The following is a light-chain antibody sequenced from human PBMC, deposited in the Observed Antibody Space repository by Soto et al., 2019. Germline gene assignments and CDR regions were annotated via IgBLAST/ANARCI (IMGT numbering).Light chain of an antibody. Sequence: DIVMTQSPLSLPVTPGEPASISCRSSESLMYDNGYVFLDWYLKKPGQPPQLLIYLGSNRASGVPERXXXXXSGXXXXXXXXXXXXEDVGVYYCXQTRQMPRTFGGGITVAIK. CDR1: ESLMYDNGYVF. CDR2: LGS. V-gene: IGKV2-28*01. J-gene: IGKJ4*01. CDR3: XQTRQMPRT.